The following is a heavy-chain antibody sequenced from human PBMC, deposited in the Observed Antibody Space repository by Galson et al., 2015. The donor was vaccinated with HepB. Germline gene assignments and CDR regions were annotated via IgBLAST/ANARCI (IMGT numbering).Heavy chain of an antibody. CDR3: ARDGLEECSATACYPRAFDI. Sequence: SLRLSCAASGFTFSSYGMHWVRQAPGKGLEWVATIWYDGSNKYYVDSVKGRFTISRDNSKNTLYLQMASLRADDTAMYYCARDGLEECSATACYPRAFDIWGRGTLVTVSS. CDR2: IWYDGSNK. CDR1: GFTFSSYG. V-gene: IGHV3-33*01. J-gene: IGHJ3*02. D-gene: IGHD2-15*01.